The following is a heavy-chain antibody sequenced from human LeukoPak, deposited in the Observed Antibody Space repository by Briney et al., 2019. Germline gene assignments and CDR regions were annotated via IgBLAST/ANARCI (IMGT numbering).Heavy chain of an antibody. CDR3: ASQDGVEVIIPGWFDP. D-gene: IGHD3-3*01. V-gene: IGHV4-39*01. CDR2: IYYSGST. CDR1: GGSISSSSYY. Sequence: SETLSFTCTVSGGSISSSSYYWGWIRQPPGKGLEWIGSIYYSGSTYYNPSLKSRVTISVDTSKNQFSLKLSSVTAADTAVYYCASQDGVEVIIPGWFDPWGQGTLVTVSS. J-gene: IGHJ5*02.